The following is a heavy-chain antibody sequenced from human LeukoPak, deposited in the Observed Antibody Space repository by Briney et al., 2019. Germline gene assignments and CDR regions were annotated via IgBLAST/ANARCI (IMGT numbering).Heavy chain of an antibody. CDR3: AREVRRRDGYNYFDY. J-gene: IGHJ4*02. V-gene: IGHV4-30-2*01. CDR2: INHSGST. Sequence: PSQTLSLTCTVSGGSISSGGYYWSWIRQPPGKGLEWIGEINHSGSTNYNPSLKSRVTISVDTSKNQFSLKLSSVTAADTAVYYCAREVRRRDGYNYFDYWGQGTLVTVSS. D-gene: IGHD5-24*01. CDR1: GGSISSGGYY.